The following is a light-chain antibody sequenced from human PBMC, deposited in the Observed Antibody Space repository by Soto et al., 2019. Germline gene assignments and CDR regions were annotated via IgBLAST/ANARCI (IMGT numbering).Light chain of an antibody. Sequence: EIVLTQSPGTLSLSPGERATLSCRASQSISSTYLAWYQQKPGQAPRLLISGASNRATGIPDRFSGSGSGTDFTLTISRLEPEDCAVYYCQQYGSSPWAFGQGTKVEIK. CDR3: QQYGSSPWA. J-gene: IGKJ1*01. CDR2: GAS. CDR1: QSISSTY. V-gene: IGKV3-20*01.